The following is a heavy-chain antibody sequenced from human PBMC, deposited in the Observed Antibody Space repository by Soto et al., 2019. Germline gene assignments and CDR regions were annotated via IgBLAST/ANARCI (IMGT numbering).Heavy chain of an antibody. CDR3: ARIEMASIK. V-gene: IGHV4-31*03. J-gene: IGHJ4*02. CDR1: GAPIRSGGYY. Sequence: LSLTCSVSGAPIRSGGYYWTWLRQSPGKGLEWIGHIYYTGSTFYSPSLKSRLTISLDTSKNQFSLDLRSVTAADTAMYYCARIEMASIKWGRGTLVTVSS. CDR2: IYYTGST.